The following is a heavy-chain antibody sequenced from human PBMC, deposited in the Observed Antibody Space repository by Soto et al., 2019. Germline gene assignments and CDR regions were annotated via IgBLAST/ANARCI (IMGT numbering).Heavy chain of an antibody. CDR3: AKDNCISTSCYRLYNWFDP. CDR1: GYTFTSYD. CDR2: MNPRSGST. J-gene: IGHJ5*02. D-gene: IGHD2-2*01. V-gene: IGHV1-8*01. Sequence: ASVKVSCKGAGYTFTSYDINWGRQATGQGLEWMGWMNPRSGSTGYAQKFQGRVTMTRNTSIRTAYMELSSLRSEDTAVYYCAKDNCISTSCYRLYNWFDPWGQGTLVTVSS.